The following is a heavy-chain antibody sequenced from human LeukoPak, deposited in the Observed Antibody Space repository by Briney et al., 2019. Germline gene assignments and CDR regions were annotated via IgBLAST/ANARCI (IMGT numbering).Heavy chain of an antibody. Sequence: PGGTLRLSCAASGFTFSSYGMSWVRQAPGKGLEWVSVISGSGTTYYADSVKGRFTISRDNSKNTLYLQMNSLRAEDTAIYYCARVYSGGFPHLDYWGQGTLVTVSS. CDR3: ARVYSGGFPHLDY. CDR1: GFTFSSYG. J-gene: IGHJ4*02. CDR2: ISGSGTT. D-gene: IGHD1-26*01. V-gene: IGHV3-23*01.